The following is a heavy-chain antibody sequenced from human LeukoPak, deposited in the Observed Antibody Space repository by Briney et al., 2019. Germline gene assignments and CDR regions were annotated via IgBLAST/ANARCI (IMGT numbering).Heavy chain of an antibody. CDR3: ARCGEQQLGDPFDY. D-gene: IGHD6-13*01. CDR1: GGSISSSSYY. Sequence: SETLSLTCTVSGGSISSSSYYWDWIRQPPGKGLEWIGSIYYSGSTYYNPSLKSRVTISVDTSKNQFSLKLSSVTAADTAVYYCARCGEQQLGDPFDYWGQGTLVTASS. J-gene: IGHJ4*02. V-gene: IGHV4-39*01. CDR2: IYYSGST.